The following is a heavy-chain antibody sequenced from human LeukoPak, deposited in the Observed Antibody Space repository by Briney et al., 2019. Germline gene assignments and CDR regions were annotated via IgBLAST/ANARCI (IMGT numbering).Heavy chain of an antibody. CDR1: GFTFSSYA. J-gene: IGHJ6*03. V-gene: IGHV3-21*01. CDR2: ISSSSSYI. D-gene: IGHD1-26*01. CDR3: ARDPGWELLNYYYYMDV. Sequence: PGGSLRLSCAASGFTFSSYAMSWVRQAPGKGLEWVSSISSSSSYIYYADSVKGRSTISRDNAKNSLYLQMNSLRAEDTAVYYCARDPGWELLNYYYYMDVWGKGTTVTVSS.